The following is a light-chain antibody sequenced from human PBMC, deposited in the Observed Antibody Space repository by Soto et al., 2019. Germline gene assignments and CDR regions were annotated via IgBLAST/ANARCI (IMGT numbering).Light chain of an antibody. V-gene: IGLV1-44*01. CDR3: AVWDDSLDGRV. CDR1: SSNIGSHV. CDR2: NNN. Sequence: QSVLTQPPSASGTPGQRVTISCSGSSSNIGSHVVYWYQQLAGTAPKLLMYNNNQRPSGVPDRLSGSKSGTSASLVISGLQSEDEADYYCAVWDDSLDGRVFGGGTKLTVL. J-gene: IGLJ3*02.